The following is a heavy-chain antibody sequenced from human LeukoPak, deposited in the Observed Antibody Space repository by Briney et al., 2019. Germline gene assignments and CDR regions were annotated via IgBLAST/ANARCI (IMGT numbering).Heavy chain of an antibody. Sequence: PGGSLRLSCAASGFTVSSNYMSWVRQAPGKGLEWVSTISATGGSTFYADSVKGRFTISRDNSKDTLYLQINSLRAEDTAVYFCAKVQTTVVSPPDSWGQGTLVTVSS. CDR2: ISATGGST. CDR3: AKVQTTVVSPPDS. V-gene: IGHV3-23*01. J-gene: IGHJ4*02. D-gene: IGHD4-23*01. CDR1: GFTVSSNY.